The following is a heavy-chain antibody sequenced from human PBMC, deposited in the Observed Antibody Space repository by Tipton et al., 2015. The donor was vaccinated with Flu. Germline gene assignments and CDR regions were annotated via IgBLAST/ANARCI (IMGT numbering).Heavy chain of an antibody. Sequence: QLVQSGAEVKKPGASVMVSCKASGYTFTDYFMHWVRQAPGQGLEWMGRIIPNSGGTNYAQKFQGKVTMTSDTSVSTAYMELSGLRSDDTAVYYCARDNTITSYDYWGQGTLVTVSS. CDR2: IIPNSGGT. CDR1: GYTFTDYF. J-gene: IGHJ4*02. D-gene: IGHD2-2*01. V-gene: IGHV1-2*06. CDR3: ARDNTITSYDY.